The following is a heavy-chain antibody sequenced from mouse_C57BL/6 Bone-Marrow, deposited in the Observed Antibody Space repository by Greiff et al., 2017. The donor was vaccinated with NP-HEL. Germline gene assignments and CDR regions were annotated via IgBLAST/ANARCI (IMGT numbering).Heavy chain of an antibody. CDR1: GYTFTSYW. V-gene: IGHV1-69*01. D-gene: IGHD2-4*01. CDR3: ARLHYDYPYYDMDY. CDR2: IDPSDSYT. Sequence: VQLQQPGAELVMPGASVKLSCKASGYTFTSYWMPWVKQRPGQGLEWIGEIDPSDSYTNYNQKFKGKSTLTVDKSSSTAYMQLSSLTSEDSAVYYCARLHYDYPYYDMDYWGQGTSVTVSS. J-gene: IGHJ4*01.